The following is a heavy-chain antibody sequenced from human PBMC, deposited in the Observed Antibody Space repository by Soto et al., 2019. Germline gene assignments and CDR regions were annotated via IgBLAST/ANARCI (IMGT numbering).Heavy chain of an antibody. CDR2: IIPIFGTA. J-gene: IGHJ4*02. CDR3: ARVPHDYGDYFEDGYDY. Sequence: GASVKVSCKASGGTFSSYAISWVRQAPGQGLEWMGGIIPIFGTANYAQKFQGRVTITADESTSTAYMELSSLRSEDTAVYYCARVPHDYGDYFEDGYDYWGQGTLVTVSS. CDR1: GGTFSSYA. V-gene: IGHV1-69*13. D-gene: IGHD4-17*01.